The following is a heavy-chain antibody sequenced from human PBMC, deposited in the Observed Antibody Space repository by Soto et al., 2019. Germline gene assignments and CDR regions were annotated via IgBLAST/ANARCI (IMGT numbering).Heavy chain of an antibody. V-gene: IGHV1-8*01. CDR1: GYTFTSYD. CDR3: ARERGGRSSYRFDP. CDR2: MNPNSGNT. Sequence: QVQLVQSGAEVERPGASVKVSCKASGYTFTSYDINWVRQATGQGLEWMGWMNPNSGNTGYAQKFQGRVTMTRNTSIRTAYMELSSLRSEDTAVYYCARERGGRSSYRFDPWGQGTLVTVSS. J-gene: IGHJ5*02. D-gene: IGHD6-13*01.